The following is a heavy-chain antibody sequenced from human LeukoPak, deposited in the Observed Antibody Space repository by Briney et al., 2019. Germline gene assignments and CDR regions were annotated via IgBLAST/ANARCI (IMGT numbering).Heavy chain of an antibody. D-gene: IGHD5-18*01. J-gene: IGHJ4*02. Sequence: GESLKISCMGSGYSFTNYWIGWVRQMPGKGLEWMGIIYPGDSDTKYSPSFQGQVTISADKSISTAYLQWSILKFSDTAMYYCAKHRGYSYGYGAFWGQETLVTVSS. V-gene: IGHV5-51*01. CDR3: AKHRGYSYGYGAF. CDR2: IYPGDSDT. CDR1: GYSFTNYW.